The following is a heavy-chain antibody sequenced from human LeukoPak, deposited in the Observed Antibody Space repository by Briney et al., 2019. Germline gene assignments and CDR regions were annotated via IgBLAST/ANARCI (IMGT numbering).Heavy chain of an antibody. CDR3: ARDPATRGHYYYYYMDV. CDR2: ISSNGGST. V-gene: IGHV3-64*01. CDR1: GFTFSSYA. J-gene: IGHJ6*03. D-gene: IGHD3-10*01. Sequence: GGSLRLSCAASGFTFSSYATHWVRQAPGKGLEYVSAISSNGGSTYYANSVKGRFTISRDNSKNTLYLQMGSLRAEDMAVYYCARDPATRGHYYYYYMDVWGKGTTVTVSS.